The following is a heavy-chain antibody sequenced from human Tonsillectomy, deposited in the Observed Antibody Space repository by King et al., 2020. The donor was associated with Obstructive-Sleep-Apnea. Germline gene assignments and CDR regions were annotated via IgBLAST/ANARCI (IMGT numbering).Heavy chain of an antibody. CDR1: GGSISTYY. V-gene: IGHV4-59*01. J-gene: IGHJ6*02. CDR2: IYYSGST. D-gene: IGHD3-10*01. Sequence: QLQESGPGLVKPSETLSLTCTVSGGSISTYYWNWIRQPPGKGLEWIGYIYYSGSTNYNPSLKSRVTISVDTSKNQFSLKLSSVTAADTAVCYCARGYGSGSYPYYYAMDVWGQGTTVTVSS. CDR3: ARGYGSGSYPYYYAMDV.